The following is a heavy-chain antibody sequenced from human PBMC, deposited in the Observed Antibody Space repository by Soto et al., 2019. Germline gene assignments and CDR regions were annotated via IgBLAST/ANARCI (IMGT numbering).Heavy chain of an antibody. CDR2: IYYSGST. Sequence: TETVSLTCTVSGGSISSSSYYWGWIRQPPGKGLEWIGSIYYSGSTYYNPSLKSRVTISVDTSKNQFSLKLSSVTAADTAVYYCARGEHYYDSSGHHPLRYYGLDVWGQGTTFTVSS. D-gene: IGHD3-22*01. J-gene: IGHJ6*02. V-gene: IGHV4-39*01. CDR3: ARGEHYYDSSGHHPLRYYGLDV. CDR1: GGSISSSSYY.